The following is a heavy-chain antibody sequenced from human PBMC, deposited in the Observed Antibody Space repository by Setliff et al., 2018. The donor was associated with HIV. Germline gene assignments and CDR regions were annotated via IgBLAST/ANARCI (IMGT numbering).Heavy chain of an antibody. J-gene: IGHJ4*02. V-gene: IGHV3-23*01. CDR2: MYSGGNT. CDR1: GFTFSSYW. Sequence: GGSLRLSCAASGFTFSSYWMSWVRQAPGKGLEWIGYMYSGGNTYYKPSLKSRVTISRDNSKNTLYLQMNSLRAEDAAVYYCAKIMWDTGNYHSFVGHWGQGTLVTVSS. D-gene: IGHD1-26*01. CDR3: AKIMWDTGNYHSFVGH.